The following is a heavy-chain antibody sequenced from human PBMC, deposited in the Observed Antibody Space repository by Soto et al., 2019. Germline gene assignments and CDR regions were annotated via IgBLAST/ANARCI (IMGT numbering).Heavy chain of an antibody. J-gene: IGHJ4*02. Sequence: SETLSLTCTVSGGSVSSNSYSWGWIRQSPGKGLEWIGTIYSTDNTYYNPSLLSRVTISVDTSMNEFSLRLRSVTDADTAVYYCARSSIEPRVFMYPFDFWGQGTRVTVSS. D-gene: IGHD6-6*01. CDR1: GGSVSSNSYS. CDR3: ARSSIEPRVFMYPFDF. CDR2: IYSTDNT. V-gene: IGHV4-39*01.